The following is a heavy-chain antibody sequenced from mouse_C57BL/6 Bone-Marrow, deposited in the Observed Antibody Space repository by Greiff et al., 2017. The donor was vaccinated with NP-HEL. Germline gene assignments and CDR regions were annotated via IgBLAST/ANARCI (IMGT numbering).Heavy chain of an antibody. CDR1: GYAFTNYL. V-gene: IGHV1-54*01. J-gene: IGHJ2*01. Sequence: QVQLQQSGAELVRPGTSVKVSCKASGYAFTNYLIEWVKQRPGQGLEWIGVINPGSGGTNYNEKFKGKATLTADKSSSTAYMQLGSLTSEDSAVYFCARSCYYGSSYGYFDYWGQGTTLTVSS. D-gene: IGHD1-1*01. CDR3: ARSCYYGSSYGYFDY. CDR2: INPGSGGT.